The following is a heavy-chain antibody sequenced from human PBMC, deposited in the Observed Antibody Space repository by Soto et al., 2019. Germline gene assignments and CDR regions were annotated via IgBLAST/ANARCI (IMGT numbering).Heavy chain of an antibody. V-gene: IGHV4-4*07. CDR2: VYTSGST. J-gene: IGHJ4*02. CDR1: GCSISSYS. D-gene: IGHD3-3*01. CDR3: ARWSLGVGLDY. Sequence: ETLSLTFSVSGCSISSYSWIWIRQPAGKGLECIGRVYTSGSTNYNPSLKSRVTMSVDTSKNQFSLELSSVTAADTAVYYCARWSLGVGLDYWGPGTLVTVSS.